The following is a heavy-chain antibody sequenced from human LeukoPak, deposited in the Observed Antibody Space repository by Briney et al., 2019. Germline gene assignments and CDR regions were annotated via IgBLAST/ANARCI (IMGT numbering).Heavy chain of an antibody. CDR2: IKQDGSEK. J-gene: IGHJ4*02. D-gene: IGHD2-2*01. V-gene: IGHV3-7*01. CDR1: GFTFSSRDW. CDR3: AKVRYQLLIDY. Sequence: GGSLRLSCVASGFTFSSRDWMTWVRQAPGKGLEWVANIKQDGSEKNYVDSVKGRFTISRDNSKNTLYLQMNSLRADDTAVYYCAKVRYQLLIDYWGQGTLVTVSS.